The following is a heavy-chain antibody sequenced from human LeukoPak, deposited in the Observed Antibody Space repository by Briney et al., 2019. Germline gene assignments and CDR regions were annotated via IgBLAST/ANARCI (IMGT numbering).Heavy chain of an antibody. D-gene: IGHD6-19*01. V-gene: IGHV3-30*02. CDR1: GFTFSSYG. Sequence: GGSLRLSCGASGFTFSSYGMQWVRQSPGKGLEWVAFIQYDGSNKYYADSVRGRFTISRDNSKNTLYLQMSSLRTEDTAVYYCAKSSGGGWYVQYFDYWGQGALVTVSS. CDR3: AKSSGGGWYVQYFDY. CDR2: IQYDGSNK. J-gene: IGHJ4*02.